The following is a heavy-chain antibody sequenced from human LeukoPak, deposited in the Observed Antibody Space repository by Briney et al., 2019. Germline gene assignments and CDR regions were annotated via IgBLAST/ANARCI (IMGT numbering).Heavy chain of an antibody. CDR1: VYTFTGYY. CDR2: INPNSGGT. CDR3: ARFQYYDILTGYYGAFDI. V-gene: IGHV1-2*02. Sequence: ASVKVSCKASVYTFTGYYMHWVRQAPGQGLEWMGWINPNSGGTNYAQKFQGRVTMTRDTSISTAYMELSRLRSDDTAVYYCARFQYYDILTGYYGAFDIWGQGTMVTVSS. J-gene: IGHJ3*02. D-gene: IGHD3-9*01.